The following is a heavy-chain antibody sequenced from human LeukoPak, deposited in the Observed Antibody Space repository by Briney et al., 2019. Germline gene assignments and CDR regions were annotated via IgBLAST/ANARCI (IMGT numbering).Heavy chain of an antibody. CDR1: GYIFTGYY. V-gene: IGHV1-2*02. J-gene: IGHJ4*02. Sequence: ASVKVSCKASGYIFTGYYMHWVRQAPGQGLEWMGWINPNSGGTNYAQKFQGRVTMTRDTSISTAYMELSRLRSDDTAVYYCARDLSPKCSSTSCYTSPYYWGQGTLVTVSS. CDR3: ARDLSPKCSSTSCYTSPYY. D-gene: IGHD2-2*02. CDR2: INPNSGGT.